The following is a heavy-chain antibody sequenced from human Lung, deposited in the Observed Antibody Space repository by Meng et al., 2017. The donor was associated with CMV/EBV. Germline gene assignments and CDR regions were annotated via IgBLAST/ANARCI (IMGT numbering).Heavy chain of an antibody. V-gene: IGHV4-4*02. J-gene: IGHJ4*02. Sequence: EQLQGSGLALSTPSGTLSLTCAVSGGSISSSSWWSWVRQPPGKGLEWIGEIYHSGSTNYNPSLKSRVTISVDKSKNQFSLKLSSVTAADTAVYYCASFPPPGKQWLVTDYWGQGTLVTVSS. D-gene: IGHD6-19*01. CDR3: ASFPPPGKQWLVTDY. CDR1: GGSISSSSW. CDR2: IYHSGST.